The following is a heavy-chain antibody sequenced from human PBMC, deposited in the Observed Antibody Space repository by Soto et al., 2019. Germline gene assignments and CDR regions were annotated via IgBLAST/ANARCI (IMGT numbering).Heavy chain of an antibody. Sequence: PGGSLRLSCAASGFTFSSYAMHWVRQAPGKGLEWVAVISYDGSNKYYADSVKGRFTISRDNSKNTLYLQMNSLRAEDTAVYYSARDHSHPTVTTTPRAYYYYYGMDVWGQGTTVTVSS. CDR3: ARDHSHPTVTTTPRAYYYYYGMDV. J-gene: IGHJ6*02. V-gene: IGHV3-30-3*01. D-gene: IGHD4-4*01. CDR2: ISYDGSNK. CDR1: GFTFSSYA.